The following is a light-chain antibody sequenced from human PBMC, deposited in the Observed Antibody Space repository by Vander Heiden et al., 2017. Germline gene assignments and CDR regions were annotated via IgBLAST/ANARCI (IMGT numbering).Light chain of an antibody. V-gene: IGLV8-61*01. CDR2: STN. Sequence: QTVVTQEPSFSVSPGGTVTLTCGLSSGSVSTSYYPSWYQQTPGQAPRTLIYSTNTRSSGVPDRFSGSILGNKAALTITGAQADEESDYYCVLYMGSGTWVFGGGTKLTVL. CDR1: SGSVSTSYY. J-gene: IGLJ3*02. CDR3: VLYMGSGTWV.